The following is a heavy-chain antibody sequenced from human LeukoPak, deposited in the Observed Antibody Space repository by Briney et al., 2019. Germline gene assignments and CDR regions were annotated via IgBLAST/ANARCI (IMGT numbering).Heavy chain of an antibody. J-gene: IGHJ6*03. D-gene: IGHD2-2*02. Sequence: SETLSLTCTVSGGSISSYYWSWIRQPPGKGLEWIGYIYTSGSTNYNPSLKSRVTISVDTSKNQFSLKLSSVTAADTAVYYCARLSGGYCSSTSCYTGNYYYYYMDVWGKGPRSPSP. V-gene: IGHV4-4*09. CDR3: ARLSGGYCSSTSCYTGNYYYYYMDV. CDR2: IYTSGST. CDR1: GGSISSYY.